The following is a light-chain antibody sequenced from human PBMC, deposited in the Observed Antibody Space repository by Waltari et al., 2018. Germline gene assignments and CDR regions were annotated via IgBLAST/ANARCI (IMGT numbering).Light chain of an antibody. Sequence: EIVMTQSPATLSVSPGERATLSCRASQSVSSKLAWYQQKPGQAPRLLIYGASTRATGSPARVSVSESGTEFTLTISSLQSEDFAIYYCQQYNKWPRTFGQGTKVAIK. CDR3: QQYNKWPRT. V-gene: IGKV3-15*01. CDR2: GAS. J-gene: IGKJ1*01. CDR1: QSVSSK.